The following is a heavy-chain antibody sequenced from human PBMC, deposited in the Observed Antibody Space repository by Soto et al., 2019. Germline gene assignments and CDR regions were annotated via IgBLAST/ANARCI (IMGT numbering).Heavy chain of an antibody. J-gene: IGHJ6*02. V-gene: IGHV1-3*01. CDR1: GYTFTSYA. CDR3: ARDLGAVANDGMDV. D-gene: IGHD6-19*01. CDR2: INAGNGNT. Sequence: GASVKVSCKASGYTFTSYAMHWVRQAPGQRLEWMGWINAGNGNTKYSQKFQGRVTITRDTYASTAYMELSSLRSEDTAVYYCARDLGAVANDGMDVWGQGTTVTVSS.